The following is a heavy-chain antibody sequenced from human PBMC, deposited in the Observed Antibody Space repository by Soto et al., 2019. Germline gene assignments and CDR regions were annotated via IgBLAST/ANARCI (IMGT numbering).Heavy chain of an antibody. Sequence: SETLSLTCTVSGGSISSYYWSWIRQPPGKGLEWIGYIYYSGSTNYNPSLKSRVTISVDTSKNQFSLKLSSVTAADTAVYYCARDNGYYDILTGYLTPYFDYWGQGTLVTVSS. CDR1: GGSISSYY. CDR2: IYYSGST. D-gene: IGHD3-9*01. J-gene: IGHJ4*02. CDR3: ARDNGYYDILTGYLTPYFDY. V-gene: IGHV4-59*01.